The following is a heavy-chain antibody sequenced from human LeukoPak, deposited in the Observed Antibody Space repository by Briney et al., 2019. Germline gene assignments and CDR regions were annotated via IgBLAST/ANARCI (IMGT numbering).Heavy chain of an antibody. CDR2: ISYGGSNK. D-gene: IGHD1-1*01. V-gene: IGHV3-30-3*01. CDR3: ATGIGYDAFDL. Sequence: GRSLRLSCAASGFTFSRYAMYWVRQTPGKGLEWVAVISYGGSNKYYADSVKGRFTISRDNSKNTLYLQMNSLRADDTAVYYCATGIGYDAFDLWGQGTMVTVSS. J-gene: IGHJ3*01. CDR1: GFTFSRYA.